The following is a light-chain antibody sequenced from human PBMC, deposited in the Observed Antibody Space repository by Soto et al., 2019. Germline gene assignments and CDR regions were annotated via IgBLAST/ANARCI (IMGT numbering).Light chain of an antibody. CDR1: QSVGSY. J-gene: IGKJ2*03. CDR3: QHYGGSPMYS. Sequence: EIVLTQSPGTLSVSPGERVTLSCRASQSVGSYLAWYQHKPGQAPRLLISAASSRATGIPGRFSGSGSGTDFTLTISRLEHEDFAVYYCQHYGGSPMYSFGRGTKLEIK. V-gene: IGKV3-20*01. CDR2: AAS.